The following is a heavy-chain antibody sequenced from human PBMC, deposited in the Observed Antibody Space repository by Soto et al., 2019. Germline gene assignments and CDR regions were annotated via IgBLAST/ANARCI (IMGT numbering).Heavy chain of an antibody. D-gene: IGHD6-6*01. Sequence: QVQLVQSGAEVKKPGSSVKVSCKASGGTFSSYAISWVRQAPGQGLEWMGGIIPIFGTANYAQKFQGRVTITADEATSRAYMELSRLRSEDTAVYYCARFKWIAARLNGMDVWGHGTTVTVSS. CDR2: IIPIFGTA. V-gene: IGHV1-69*01. CDR1: GGTFSSYA. CDR3: ARFKWIAARLNGMDV. J-gene: IGHJ6*02.